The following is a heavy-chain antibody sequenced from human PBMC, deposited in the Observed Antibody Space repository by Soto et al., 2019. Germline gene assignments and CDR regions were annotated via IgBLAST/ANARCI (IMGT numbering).Heavy chain of an antibody. CDR2: IIPIFGTA. D-gene: IGHD3-10*01. Sequence: GASVKVSCKASGGTFSSYAISWVRQAPGQGLEWMGGIIPIFGTANYAQKFQGRVTITADESTSTAYMELSSLRSEDTAVYYCARNSAGSGIHVYYYYGMDVWGQGTTVTVSS. J-gene: IGHJ6*02. CDR3: ARNSAGSGIHVYYYYGMDV. CDR1: GGTFSSYA. V-gene: IGHV1-69*13.